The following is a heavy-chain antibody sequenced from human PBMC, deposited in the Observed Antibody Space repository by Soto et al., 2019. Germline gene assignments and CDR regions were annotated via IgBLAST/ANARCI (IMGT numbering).Heavy chain of an antibody. CDR3: ARSVFP. Sequence: QVQLQESGPGLVKPSQTLSLTCTVSGGSISSGGYYWNWIRQHPGKGLEWIGYIYYIGSTYYNPTLKSRVTQSLDTSQNQFSPKLSSVTAADTAVYYCARSVFPWGQGTLVTVSS. CDR2: IYYIGST. J-gene: IGHJ5*02. V-gene: IGHV4-31*03. CDR1: GGSISSGGYY.